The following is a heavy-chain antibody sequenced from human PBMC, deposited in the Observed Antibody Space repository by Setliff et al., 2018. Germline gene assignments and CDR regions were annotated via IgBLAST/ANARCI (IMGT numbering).Heavy chain of an antibody. D-gene: IGHD2-15*01. V-gene: IGHV3-33*06. CDR1: GFTFSSYG. Sequence: LRLSCAASGFTFSSYGMHWVRQAPGKGLEWVAVIWYDGSNKYYADSVKGRFTISRDNSKNTLYLQMNSLRAEDTAVYYCAKEAANYYYYGMDVWGQGTTVTVSS. CDR2: IWYDGSNK. J-gene: IGHJ6*02. CDR3: AKEAANYYYYGMDV.